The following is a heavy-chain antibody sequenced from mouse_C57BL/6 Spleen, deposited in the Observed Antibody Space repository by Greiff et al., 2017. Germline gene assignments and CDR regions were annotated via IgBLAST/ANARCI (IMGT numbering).Heavy chain of an antibody. CDR3: ARKDYDGFAY. D-gene: IGHD2-4*01. V-gene: IGHV3-6*01. Sequence: EVQLMESGPGLVKPSQSLSLTCSVTGYSITSGYYWNWIRQFPGNKLEWMGYISYDGSNNYNPSLKNRISITRDTSKNQFFLKLNSVTTEDTATYYCARKDYDGFAYWGQGTLVTVSA. CDR1: GYSITSGYY. CDR2: ISYDGSN. J-gene: IGHJ3*01.